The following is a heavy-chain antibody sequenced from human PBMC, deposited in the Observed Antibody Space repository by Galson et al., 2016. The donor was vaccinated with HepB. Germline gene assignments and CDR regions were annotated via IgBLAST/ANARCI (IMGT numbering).Heavy chain of an antibody. V-gene: IGHV3-73*01. CDR2: IEKEEKGYVT. J-gene: IGHJ4*02. CDR3: AGSTRVGWRPSYFDY. D-gene: IGHD6-19*01. Sequence: SLRLSCAATGFSLSVSAVHWVRQASGKGLEWIGRIEKEEKGYVTEYSASVEGRFTVSRDDSTQRAFLQMDSLRAEDTAVYDCAGSTRVGWRPSYFDYWGQGTLVTVSS. CDR1: GFSLSVSA.